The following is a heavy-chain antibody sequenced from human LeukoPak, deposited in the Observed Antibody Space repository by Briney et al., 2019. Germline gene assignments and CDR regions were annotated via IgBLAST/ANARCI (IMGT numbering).Heavy chain of an antibody. CDR3: AREYDYDSSRRTALDY. Sequence: GGSLRLSCAASGFTFSTYGMHWVRQAPGKGLEWVAIISYDGSSKYYADSVKGRFTISRDNSKNTLYLQMNSLRAGDTAIYYCAREYDYDSSRRTALDYWGQGTLVTVSS. CDR1: GFTFSTYG. V-gene: IGHV3-30*03. CDR2: ISYDGSSK. J-gene: IGHJ4*02. D-gene: IGHD3-22*01.